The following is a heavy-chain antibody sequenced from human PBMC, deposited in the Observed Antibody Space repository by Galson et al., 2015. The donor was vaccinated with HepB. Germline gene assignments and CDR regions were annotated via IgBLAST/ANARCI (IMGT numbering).Heavy chain of an antibody. D-gene: IGHD1-26*01. V-gene: IGHV3-23*01. CDR2: ISASVGST. CDR3: SKVWVGTTRYFVY. CDR1: GFIFSNYA. Sequence: SLRLSCAASGFIFSNYAMSWVRQAPGKGLEWVSAISASVGSTYYPDSVKGRFTISRDNSNNTLYLQMSSLRAEDTAVYYCSKVWVGTTRYFVYWGQGTLVTVSS. J-gene: IGHJ4*02.